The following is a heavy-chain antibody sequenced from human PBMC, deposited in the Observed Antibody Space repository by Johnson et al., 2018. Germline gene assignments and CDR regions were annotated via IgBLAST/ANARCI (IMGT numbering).Heavy chain of an antibody. CDR2: IRSKAYGGTA. D-gene: IGHD5-24*01. Sequence: VQLVESGGGLVQPGGSLRLSCAASGFSFSSYNMNWVRQAPGKGLEWVGFIRSKAYGGTAEYAASVKGRFTISRDDSKSIPYQQKKSQKTEDTAVFYGTRGRRDFQHGDQGTLVTVSS. V-gene: IGHV3-49*04. J-gene: IGHJ1*01. CDR1: GFSFSSYN. CDR3: TRGRRDFQH.